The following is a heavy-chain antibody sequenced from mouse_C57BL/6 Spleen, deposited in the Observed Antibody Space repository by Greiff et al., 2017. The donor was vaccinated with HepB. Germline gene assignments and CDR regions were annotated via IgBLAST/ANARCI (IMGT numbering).Heavy chain of an antibody. V-gene: IGHV2-2*01. D-gene: IGHD2-3*01. CDR1: GFSLTSYG. CDR3: ANDGYLPFAY. CDR2: IWSGGST. Sequence: QVQLKQSGPGLVQPSQSLSITCTVSGFSLTSYGVHWVRQSPGKGLEWLGVIWSGGSTDYNAAFISRLSISKDNSKSQVFFKMNSLQADDTAIYYCANDGYLPFAYWGQGTLVTVSA. J-gene: IGHJ3*01.